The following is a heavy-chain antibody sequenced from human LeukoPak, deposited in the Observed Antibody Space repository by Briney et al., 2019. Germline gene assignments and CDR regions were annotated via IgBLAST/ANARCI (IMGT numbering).Heavy chain of an antibody. D-gene: IGHD5-24*01. CDR2: ISAYNGNT. J-gene: IGHJ4*02. Sequence: GASVKVSCKASGYTFTSYGISWVRQAPGQWLEWMGWISAYNGNTNYAQKLQGRVTMTTDTSTSTAYMELRSLRSDDMAVYYCARVEMANFEDYWGQGTLVTVSS. CDR1: GYTFTSYG. V-gene: IGHV1-18*03. CDR3: ARVEMANFEDY.